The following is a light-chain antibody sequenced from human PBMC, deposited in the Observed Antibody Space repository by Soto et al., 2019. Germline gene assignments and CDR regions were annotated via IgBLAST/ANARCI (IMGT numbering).Light chain of an antibody. V-gene: IGLV2-23*02. J-gene: IGLJ1*01. CDR3: CSYAGFTTYV. CDR1: SRDIDVYDL. Sequence: QSVLTQPASVSGSPGQSITISCTGTSRDIDVYDLVSWYRQYPGKAPKLMIYGVSKRPSGVSDRFSGSKSGNTASLTISGLQTEDEADYYCCSYAGFTTYVFGSGTKVTVL. CDR2: GVS.